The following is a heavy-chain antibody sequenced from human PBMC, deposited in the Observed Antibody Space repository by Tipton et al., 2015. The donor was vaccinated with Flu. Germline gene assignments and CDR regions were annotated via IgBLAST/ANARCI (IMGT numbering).Heavy chain of an antibody. J-gene: IGHJ4*02. D-gene: IGHD6-19*01. Sequence: AASGFTFSSYEMNWVRQAPGKGLEWVSYISSSGSTIYYADSVKGRFTISRDNAKNSLYLQMNSLRAEDTAVYYCASSLYSSGWYYLDYWGQGTLVTVSS. CDR3: ASSLYSSGWYYLDY. V-gene: IGHV3-48*03. CDR2: ISSSGSTI. CDR1: GFTFSSYE.